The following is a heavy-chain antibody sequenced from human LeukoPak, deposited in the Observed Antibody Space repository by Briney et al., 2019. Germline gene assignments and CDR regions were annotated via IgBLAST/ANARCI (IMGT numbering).Heavy chain of an antibody. CDR3: ARDYYDSSGYYAPSDY. CDR2: ISSSSSYI. J-gene: IGHJ4*02. CDR1: GFTFSTYS. Sequence: GGSLRLSCAASGFTFSTYSMNWVRQAPGKGLEWVSSISSSSSYIYYADSVKGRFTISRDNAKNSLYLQMNSLRAEDTAVYYCARDYYDSSGYYAPSDYWGQGTLVTVSS. V-gene: IGHV3-21*01. D-gene: IGHD3-22*01.